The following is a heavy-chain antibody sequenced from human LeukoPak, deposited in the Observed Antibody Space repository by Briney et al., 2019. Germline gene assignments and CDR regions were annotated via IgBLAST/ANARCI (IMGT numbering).Heavy chain of an antibody. CDR1: GYTFTNYD. CDR2: MNPKSGNT. Sequence: ASVKVSCKASGYTFTNYDINWVRQATAQGLEWMGWMNPKSGNTGFAQKFQGRVSMTRSSSIGTAYMELSSLTFGDTAVYYCARTAGDLDYWGQGTLVTVSS. V-gene: IGHV1-8*01. J-gene: IGHJ4*02. D-gene: IGHD3-10*01. CDR3: ARTAGDLDY.